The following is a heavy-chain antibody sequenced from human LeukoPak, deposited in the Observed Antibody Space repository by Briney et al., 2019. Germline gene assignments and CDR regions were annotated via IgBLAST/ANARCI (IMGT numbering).Heavy chain of an antibody. J-gene: IGHJ3*02. CDR2: ISAYNGNT. Sequence: ASVKVSCKASGYTFTSYGISWVRQAPGQGLEWMGWISAYNGNTNYAQKLQGRVTMTTDTSTSTAYMELRSLRSDDTAVYYCARSARWLQPHDAFDIWGQGTMVTVSS. CDR3: ARSARWLQPHDAFDI. V-gene: IGHV1-18*01. CDR1: GYTFTSYG. D-gene: IGHD5-24*01.